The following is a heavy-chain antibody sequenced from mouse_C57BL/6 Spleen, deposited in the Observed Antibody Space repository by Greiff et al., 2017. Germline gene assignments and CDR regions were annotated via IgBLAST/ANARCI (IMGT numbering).Heavy chain of an antibody. Sequence: VQLQQPGAELVRPGTSVKLSCKASGYTFTSYWMHWVKQRPGQGLEWIGVIDPSDSYTNYNQKFKGKATLTVDTSSSTAYMQLSSLTSEDSAVYYCARPGTDSDYWGQGTTLTVSS. D-gene: IGHD4-1*01. J-gene: IGHJ2*01. V-gene: IGHV1-59*01. CDR1: GYTFTSYW. CDR3: ARPGTDSDY. CDR2: IDPSDSYT.